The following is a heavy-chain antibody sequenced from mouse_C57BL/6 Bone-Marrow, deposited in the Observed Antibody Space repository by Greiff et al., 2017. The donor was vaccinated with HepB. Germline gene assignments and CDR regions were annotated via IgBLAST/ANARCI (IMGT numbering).Heavy chain of an antibody. D-gene: IGHD2-5*01. CDR1: GYAFSSYW. V-gene: IGHV1-80*01. CDR3: ARGGYSKDMRYFDV. J-gene: IGHJ1*03. Sequence: QVQLQQSGAELVKPGASVKISCKASGYAFSSYWMNWVKQRPGKGLEWIGQIYPGDGDTNYNGKFKGKATLTADKSSSTAYMQLSSLTSEDSAVYFCARGGYSKDMRYFDVWGTGTTVTVSS. CDR2: IYPGDGDT.